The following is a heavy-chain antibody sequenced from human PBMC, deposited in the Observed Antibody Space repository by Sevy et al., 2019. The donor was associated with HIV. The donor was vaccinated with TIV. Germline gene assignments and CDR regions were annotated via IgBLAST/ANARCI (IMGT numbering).Heavy chain of an antibody. Sequence: QSQTLSLTCAISGDSVSSNSAAWNWIRQSPSRGLEWLGRTYYRSKWYNDYAVSVKSRITINPDTSKNQFSLQLNSVTPEDTAVYYWARALGSSSWYGGYYFDYWGQGPLVTISS. V-gene: IGHV6-1*01. J-gene: IGHJ4*02. CDR2: TYYRSKWYN. CDR1: GDSVSSNSAA. D-gene: IGHD6-13*01. CDR3: ARALGSSSWYGGYYFDY.